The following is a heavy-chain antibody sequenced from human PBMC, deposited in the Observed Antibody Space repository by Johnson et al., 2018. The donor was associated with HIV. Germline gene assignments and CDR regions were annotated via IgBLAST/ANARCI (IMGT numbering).Heavy chain of an antibody. D-gene: IGHD4-11*01. CDR2: IYSGGST. J-gene: IGHJ3*02. CDR1: GFTVSSNY. Sequence: VQLVESGGDLIQPGGSLRLSCAASGFTVSSNYMTWVRQAPGKGLEWVSVIYSGGSTYYADSVKGRFTISRDNSKNTLYLQMNSLRAEDTAVYYCARIDYSNYEEAFDIWGQGTMVTVSS. CDR3: ARIDYSNYEEAFDI. V-gene: IGHV3-53*01.